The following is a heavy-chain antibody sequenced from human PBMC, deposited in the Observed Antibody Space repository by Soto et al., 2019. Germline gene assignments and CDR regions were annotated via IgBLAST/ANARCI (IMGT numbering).Heavy chain of an antibody. CDR3: AKTYCTNGVCYHYGMDV. CDR1: GFTFSSYA. D-gene: IGHD2-8*01. Sequence: GGSLRLSCAASGFTFSSYAMHWVRQAPGKGLEWVAVISYDGSNKYYADSVKGRFTISRDNSKNTLYLQMNSLRAEDTAVYYCAKTYCTNGVCYHYGMDVWGQGTTVTVSS. J-gene: IGHJ6*02. V-gene: IGHV3-30*18. CDR2: ISYDGSNK.